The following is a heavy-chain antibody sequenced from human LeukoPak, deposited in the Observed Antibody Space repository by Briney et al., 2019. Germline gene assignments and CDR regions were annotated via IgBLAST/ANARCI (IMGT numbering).Heavy chain of an antibody. CDR1: GFTFDDYA. J-gene: IGHJ3*02. V-gene: IGHV3-9*01. CDR2: ISWNSGSI. CDR3: AKSYSGSYLSDAFDI. Sequence: PGGSLRLSCAASGFTFDDYAMHWVRHAPGKGLEWVSGISWNSGSIGYADSVKGRFTISRDNAKNSLYLQMNSLRAEDTALYYCAKSYSGSYLSDAFDIWGQGTMVTVSS. D-gene: IGHD1-26*01.